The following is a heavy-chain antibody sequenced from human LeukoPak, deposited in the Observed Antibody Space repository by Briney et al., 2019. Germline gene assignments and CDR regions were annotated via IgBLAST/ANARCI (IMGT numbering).Heavy chain of an antibody. D-gene: IGHD6-19*01. CDR2: IYRSGST. CDR3: ARRHSSGWFYY. CDR1: GYSISNGYY. Sequence: SETLSLTCTVSGYSISNGYYRDWIRPPPGRGLEWIGNIYRSGSTSYNPSLKSRVTISVDTSKNQFSLKVNSVTAADTAVYYCARRHSSGWFYYWGQGTLVTVSS. J-gene: IGHJ4*02. V-gene: IGHV4-38-2*02.